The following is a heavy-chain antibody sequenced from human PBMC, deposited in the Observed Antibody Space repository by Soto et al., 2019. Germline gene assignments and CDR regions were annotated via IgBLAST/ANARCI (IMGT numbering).Heavy chain of an antibody. CDR2: IYHSGST. CDR3: ARGYCSGGSCSPFDY. V-gene: IGHV4-30-2*01. D-gene: IGHD2-15*01. CDR1: GGSISSGGYS. Sequence: TLSLTCAVSGGSISSGGYSWSWIRQPPGKGLEWIGYIYHSGSTYYNPSLKSRVTISVDRSKNQFSLKLSSVTAADTAVYYCARGYCSGGSCSPFDYWGQGTLVTVSS. J-gene: IGHJ4*02.